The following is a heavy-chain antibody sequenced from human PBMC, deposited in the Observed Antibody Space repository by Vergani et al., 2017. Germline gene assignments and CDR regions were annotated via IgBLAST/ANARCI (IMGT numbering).Heavy chain of an antibody. J-gene: IGHJ6*03. Sequence: QVQLQESGPGLVKPSETLSLTCAVSGYSISSGYYWGWIRQPPGKGLEWIGSIYHSGSTYYNPSLKSRVTISVDTSTNQFSLKLSSVTAADTAVYYCARIPSIDCSSTSCYTFFNYYYYYYMDVWGKGTTVTVSS. D-gene: IGHD2-2*02. CDR3: ARIPSIDCSSTSCYTFFNYYYYYYMDV. CDR2: IYHSGST. CDR1: GYSISSGYY. V-gene: IGHV4-38-2*01.